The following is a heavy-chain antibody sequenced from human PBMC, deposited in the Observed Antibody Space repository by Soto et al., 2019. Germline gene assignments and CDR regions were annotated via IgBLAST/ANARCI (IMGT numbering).Heavy chain of an antibody. CDR2: ISYDGNNK. CDR1: GFPFSSSG. J-gene: IGHJ5*02. CDR3: AKDRYYASSGSLGGFDP. V-gene: IGHV3-30*18. D-gene: IGHD3-22*01. Sequence: GGSLRLSCAASGFPFSSSGMHWVRQAPGKGLEWVAVISYDGNNKFYGDSVKGRFTIARDNSNNTLYLQMTSLRPEDTAMYYCAKDRYYASSGSLGGFDPWGPGPLVTVSS.